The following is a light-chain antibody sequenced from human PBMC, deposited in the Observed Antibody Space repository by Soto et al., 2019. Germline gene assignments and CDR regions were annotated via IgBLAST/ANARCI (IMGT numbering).Light chain of an antibody. CDR2: KAS. CDR3: QHYNMYPPWT. J-gene: IGKJ1*01. CDR1: QSINSW. Sequence: DIQMTQSPSTLSASVGDRVTITCRASQSINSWLAWYQQEPGKAPKLLIYKASTLESGVPSRFSGSGSGTEFTLTISSLQPDDVATYYYQHYNMYPPWTFGQGTKVEIK. V-gene: IGKV1-5*03.